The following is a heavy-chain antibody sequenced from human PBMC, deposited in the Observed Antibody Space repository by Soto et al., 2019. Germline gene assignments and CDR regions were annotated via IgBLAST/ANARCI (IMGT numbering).Heavy chain of an antibody. J-gene: IGHJ6*02. Sequence: SVKVSRKASGGTFSSYAISWVRQAPGQGLEWMGGIIPIFGTANYAQKFQGRVTITADESTSTAYMELSSLRSEDTAVYYCARATRVVRGKRYGMDVWGQGTTVTVSS. CDR3: ARATRVVRGKRYGMDV. CDR2: IIPIFGTA. CDR1: GGTFSSYA. V-gene: IGHV1-69*13. D-gene: IGHD3-10*01.